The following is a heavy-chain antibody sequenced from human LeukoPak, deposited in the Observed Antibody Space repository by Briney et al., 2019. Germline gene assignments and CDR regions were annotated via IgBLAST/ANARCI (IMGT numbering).Heavy chain of an antibody. CDR1: SGSFSGYY. CDR2: INHSGST. D-gene: IGHD6-13*01. Sequence: PSETLSLTCAVYSGSFSGYYWSWIRQPPGKGLEWIGEINHSGSTNYNPSLKSRVTISVDTSKNQFSLKLSSVTAADTAVYYCARDLAAAGRGTDYWGQGTLVTVSS. J-gene: IGHJ4*02. V-gene: IGHV4-34*01. CDR3: ARDLAAAGRGTDY.